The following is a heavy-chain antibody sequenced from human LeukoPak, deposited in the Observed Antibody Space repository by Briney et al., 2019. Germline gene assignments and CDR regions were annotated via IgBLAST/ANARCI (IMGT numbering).Heavy chain of an antibody. CDR3: ARRGGGLWFGELYYFDY. CDR2: IYYSGGT. D-gene: IGHD3-10*01. CDR1: GGSISSSSYY. Sequence: PSETLSLTCTVSGGSISSSSYYWGWIRQPPGKGLEWIGIIYYSGGTYYNPSLKSRVTISVDTSKNQFSLKLSSVTAADTAVYYCARRGGGLWFGELYYFDYWGQGTLVTASA. V-gene: IGHV4-39*01. J-gene: IGHJ4*02.